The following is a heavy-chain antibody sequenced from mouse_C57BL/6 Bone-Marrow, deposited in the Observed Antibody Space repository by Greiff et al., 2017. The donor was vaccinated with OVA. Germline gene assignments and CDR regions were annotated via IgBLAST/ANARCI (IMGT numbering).Heavy chain of an antibody. CDR3: ARETVVAYYFDY. J-gene: IGHJ2*01. CDR2: IHPNSGST. CDR1: GYTFTSYW. Sequence: QVQLKQPGAELVKPGASVKLSCKASGYTFTSYWMHWVKQRPGQGLEWIGMIHPNSGSTNYNEKFKSKATLTVDKSSSTAYMQLSSLTSEDSAVYYCARETVVAYYFDYWGQGTTLTVSS. V-gene: IGHV1-64*01. D-gene: IGHD1-1*01.